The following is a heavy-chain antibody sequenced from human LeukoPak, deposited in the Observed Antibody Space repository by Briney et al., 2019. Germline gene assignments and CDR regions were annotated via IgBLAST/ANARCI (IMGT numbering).Heavy chain of an antibody. CDR1: GFTFSSYS. V-gene: IGHV3-21*01. D-gene: IGHD4-17*01. CDR3: ARDSYGDYSP. J-gene: IGHJ4*02. CDR2: ISSSSSYI. Sequence: GGSLRLSCAASGFTFSSYSMNLVRQAPGKGLGWVSSISSSSSYIYYADSVKGRFTISRDNAKNSLYLQMNSLRAEDTAVYYCARDSYGDYSPWGQGTLVTVSS.